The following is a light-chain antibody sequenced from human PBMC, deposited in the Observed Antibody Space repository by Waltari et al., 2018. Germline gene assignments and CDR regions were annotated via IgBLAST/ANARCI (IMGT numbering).Light chain of an antibody. Sequence: DIQMTQSPSTLSASVGDRVTITCRASQSISSWLAWYQQKPGQAPNLLIFKASSLEKGVPSRFSGSGSGTEFTLTINSLQPDDFANYYCQQYKSPPWTFGQGTKVDI. CDR2: KAS. V-gene: IGKV1-5*03. J-gene: IGKJ1*01. CDR3: QQYKSPPWT. CDR1: QSISSW.